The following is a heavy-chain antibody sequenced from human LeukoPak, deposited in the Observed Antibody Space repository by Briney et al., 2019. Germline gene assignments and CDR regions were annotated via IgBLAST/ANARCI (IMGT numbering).Heavy chain of an antibody. CDR3: AREGSSGYYRLDY. Sequence: PGRSLRLSCAASGFTFGTYAMHWVRQAPGKGLEWVAVISYDGSNKYYADSVKGRFTISRDNSKNTLYLQMNSLRAEDTAVYYCAREGSSGYYRLDYWGQGTLVTVSS. J-gene: IGHJ4*02. CDR2: ISYDGSNK. V-gene: IGHV3-30*04. CDR1: GFTFGTYA. D-gene: IGHD3-22*01.